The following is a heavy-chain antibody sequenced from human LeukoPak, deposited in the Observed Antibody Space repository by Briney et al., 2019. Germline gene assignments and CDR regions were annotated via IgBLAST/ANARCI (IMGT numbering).Heavy chain of an antibody. CDR3: ARRYFDWFLGAGGSLDI. CDR2: IKQDGSEK. D-gene: IGHD3-9*01. V-gene: IGHV3-7*01. CDR1: GFTFRSYW. J-gene: IGHJ3*02. Sequence: AGGSPRLSCAGSGFTFRSYWMHWVRQAPGKGLEWVANIKQDGSEKYYVDSVKGRFTISRDNANDSVYLQMNSLRAEDTAVYYCARRYFDWFLGAGGSLDIWGQGTMVTVSS.